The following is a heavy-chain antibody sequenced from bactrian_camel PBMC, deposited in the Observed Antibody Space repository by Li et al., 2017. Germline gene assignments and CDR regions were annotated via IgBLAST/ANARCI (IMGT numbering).Heavy chain of an antibody. CDR1: GFTFNSYD. Sequence: VQLEESGGGLVQPGGSLRLSCSASGFTFNSYDMTWVRQAPGKGLEWVSSINSAGGSTYYADSVKGRFTISRDNAKNTIYLQMNSLNPEDTAVYYCAADSTGTVVAPCWGQGTQVTVS. CDR2: INSAGGST. CDR3: AADSTGTVVAPC. J-gene: IGHJ4*01. V-gene: IGHV3S40*01. D-gene: IGHD6*01.